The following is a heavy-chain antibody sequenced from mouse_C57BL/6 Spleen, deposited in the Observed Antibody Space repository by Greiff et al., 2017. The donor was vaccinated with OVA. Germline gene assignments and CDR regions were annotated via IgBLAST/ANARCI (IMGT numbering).Heavy chain of an antibody. V-gene: IGHV8-12*01. J-gene: IGHJ4*01. CDR2: IYWDDDK. Sequence: QVTLKESGPGILQSSQTLSLTCPFSGFSLSTSGMGVSWIRQPSGKGLEWLAHIYWDDDKRYNPSLKSRLTISKDTSRNQVFLKLTSVDTADTATYYCARSRNYYGNPYAMDYWGQGTSVTVSS. D-gene: IGHD2-1*01. CDR1: GFSLSTSGMG. CDR3: ARSRNYYGNPYAMDY.